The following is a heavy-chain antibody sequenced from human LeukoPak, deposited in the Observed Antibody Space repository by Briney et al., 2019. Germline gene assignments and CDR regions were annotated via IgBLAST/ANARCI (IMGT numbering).Heavy chain of an antibody. Sequence: ASVKVSCKASGYPFTGYYLHWVRQAPGQGLEWMGWINPDSGGTDYEQKFQGRVTMTRDTSISTAYMELSRLRSDDTAVYYCARTSGYDFGTDFDYWGQGTLVTVSS. CDR3: ARTSGYDFGTDFDY. D-gene: IGHD5-12*01. CDR2: INPDSGGT. CDR1: GYPFTGYY. J-gene: IGHJ4*02. V-gene: IGHV1-2*02.